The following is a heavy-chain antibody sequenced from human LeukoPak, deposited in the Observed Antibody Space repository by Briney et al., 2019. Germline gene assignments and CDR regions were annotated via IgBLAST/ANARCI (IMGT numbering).Heavy chain of an antibody. CDR3: ATVGAVSYYFDY. Sequence: PGGSLRLSCAASGFTFSAYSMSWVRQAPGKGLEWVSSISSGSSYIYYADSVKGRFTISRDNAKNSLHLQMNSLRAEDTALYYCATVGAVSYYFDYWGQGTLVTVSS. CDR1: GFTFSAYS. D-gene: IGHD3-16*01. CDR2: ISSGSSYI. J-gene: IGHJ4*02. V-gene: IGHV3-21*01.